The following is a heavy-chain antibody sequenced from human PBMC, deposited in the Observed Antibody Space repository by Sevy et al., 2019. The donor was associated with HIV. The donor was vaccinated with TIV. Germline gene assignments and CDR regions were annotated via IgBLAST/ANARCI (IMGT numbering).Heavy chain of an antibody. J-gene: IGHJ6*03. V-gene: IGHV3-53*01. CDR2: IYSGGST. Sequence: GGSLRLSCAASGFTVSSNYMSWVRQAPGKGLEWVSVIYSGGSTYYGDSVKGRFTISRDNSKNTLYLQMNSLRAEDTAEYYCARARWERLPNYYYMDVWGKGTTVTVSS. CDR1: GFTVSSNY. D-gene: IGHD1-26*01. CDR3: ARARWERLPNYYYMDV.